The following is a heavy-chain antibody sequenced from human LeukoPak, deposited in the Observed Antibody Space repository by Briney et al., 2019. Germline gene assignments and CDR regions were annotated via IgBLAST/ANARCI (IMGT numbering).Heavy chain of an antibody. D-gene: IGHD3-10*01. CDR2: INPNSGGT. CDR3: ARGEWFGELFNDY. J-gene: IGHJ4*02. V-gene: IGHV1-2*02. CDR1: GYTFTGYY. Sequence: GASVKVSCKASGYTFTGYYMHWVRQAPGQGLEWMGWINPNSGGTNYAQKFQGRVTMTRDTSISTAYMELSRLRSDDTAVYYCARGEWFGELFNDYWGQGTLVTVSS.